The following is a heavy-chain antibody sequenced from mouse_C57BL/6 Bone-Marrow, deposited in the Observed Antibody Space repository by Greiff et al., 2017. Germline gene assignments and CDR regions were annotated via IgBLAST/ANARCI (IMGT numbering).Heavy chain of an antibody. CDR3: AAYGYWYFDV. V-gene: IGHV1-64*01. Sequence: VQLQQPGAELVKPGASVKLSCKASGYTFTSYWMHWVKQRPGQGLEWIGMIHPTSGSTNYNEKFKSKATLTVDKSSSTAYMQLSSLTSEDSAVYYCAAYGYWYFDVWGTGTTVTVSS. CDR2: IHPTSGST. CDR1: GYTFTSYW. D-gene: IGHD1-1*02. J-gene: IGHJ1*03.